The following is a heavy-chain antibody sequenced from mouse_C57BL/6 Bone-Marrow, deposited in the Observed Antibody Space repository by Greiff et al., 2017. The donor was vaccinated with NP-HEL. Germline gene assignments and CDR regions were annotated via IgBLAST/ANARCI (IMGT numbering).Heavy chain of an antibody. CDR1: GFTFSSYA. CDR2: ISSGGDYI. CDR3: TREGVPFDY. Sequence: EVQRVESGEGLVKPGGSLTLSCAASGFTFSSYAMSWVRQTPEKRLEWVAYISSGGDYIYYADPVKGRFTISSDNARNTLYLQMSSLKSEDTAMYYCTREGVPFDYWGQGTTLTVSS. V-gene: IGHV5-9-1*02. J-gene: IGHJ2*01.